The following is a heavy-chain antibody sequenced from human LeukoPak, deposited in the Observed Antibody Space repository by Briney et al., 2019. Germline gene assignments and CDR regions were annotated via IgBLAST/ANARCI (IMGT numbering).Heavy chain of an antibody. V-gene: IGHV3-20*04. CDR3: ARAGLGAFDI. J-gene: IGHJ3*02. CDR1: GFTFDDYG. CDR2: LNWNGGST. Sequence: GGSLRLSCAASGFTFDDYGMNWVRQAPGKGLEWVSGLNWNGGSTGYADSVKGRFTISRDNAKNSLYLQMNSLRAEDTALYYCARAGLGAFDIWGQGTMVTVSS.